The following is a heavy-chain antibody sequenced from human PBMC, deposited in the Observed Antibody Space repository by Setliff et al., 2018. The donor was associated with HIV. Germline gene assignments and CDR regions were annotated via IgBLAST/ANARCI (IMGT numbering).Heavy chain of an antibody. CDR2: INHSGST. D-gene: IGHD5-18*01. CDR1: GDSISSSSPY. Sequence: SETLSLTCTVFGDSISSSSPYWGWVRQPPGKGLEWIGEINHSGSTNYNPALKSRVTISVDTSKNQFSLKLSSVTAADTAVYYCARGAIQLWLRSYYYMDVWGKGTTVTVSS. J-gene: IGHJ6*03. CDR3: ARGAIQLWLRSYYYMDV. V-gene: IGHV4-39*07.